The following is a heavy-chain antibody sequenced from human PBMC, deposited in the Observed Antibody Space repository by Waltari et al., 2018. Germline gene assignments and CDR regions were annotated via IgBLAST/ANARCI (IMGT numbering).Heavy chain of an antibody. CDR2: ISYDGVDK. V-gene: IGHV3-30*05. CDR3: ARDYSSLVDY. D-gene: IGHD5-18*01. Sequence: VQLLESGGDLVQPGGSLRLSCVASGFIFRDYAMHWVRQTPGKGVRWVALISYDGVDKWYADSLKGRVTIARDDTKSTLYLQIDGLRSEGTAVYYCARDYSSLVDYWGQGILVTVSS. CDR1: GFIFRDYA. J-gene: IGHJ4*02.